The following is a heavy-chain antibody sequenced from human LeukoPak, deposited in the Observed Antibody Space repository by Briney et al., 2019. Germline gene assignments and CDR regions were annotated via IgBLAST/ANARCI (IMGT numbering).Heavy chain of an antibody. J-gene: IGHJ3*02. CDR1: GFTFSSYS. CDR2: ISSSSSTI. D-gene: IGHD3-16*01. CDR3: ARLHPMITFGGVIDAFDI. V-gene: IGHV3-48*04. Sequence: GGSLRLSCAASGFTFSSYSMNWVRQAPGKGLEWVSYISSSSSTIYYADSVKGRFTISRDNAKNSLYLQMNSLRAEDTAVYYCARLHPMITFGGVIDAFDIWGQGTMVTVSS.